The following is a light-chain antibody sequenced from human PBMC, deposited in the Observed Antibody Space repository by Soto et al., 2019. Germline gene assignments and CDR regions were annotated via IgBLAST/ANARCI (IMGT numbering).Light chain of an antibody. J-gene: IGKJ3*01. CDR3: LHSRDSVST. Sequence: IVLTQSPGTLSLSPGERATRSCRASQSVSTLYMTWYQQKPGQAPRLLIYSAHTRAAGIPDRFSGTGSGTDFTLTISRLEPEDFALYYCLHSRDSVSTFGPGTKVHIK. CDR2: SAH. V-gene: IGKV3-20*01. CDR1: QSVSTLY.